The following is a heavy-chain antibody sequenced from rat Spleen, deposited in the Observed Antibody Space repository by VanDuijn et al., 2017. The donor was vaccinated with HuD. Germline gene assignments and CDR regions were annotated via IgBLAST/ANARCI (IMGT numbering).Heavy chain of an antibody. D-gene: IGHD1-4*01. CDR3: ATDGSLY. CDR2: ITSTGGST. CDR1: GFTFSNYG. V-gene: IGHV5-19*01. Sequence: EVQLVESGGGLVQPGRSLKLSCAASGFTFSNYGMHWIRQAPGKGLEWVASITSTGGSTYYPDSVKGRFTISRDNAKTTLYLQMDSLRSEDTATYYCATDGSLYWGQGVMVTVSS. J-gene: IGHJ2*01.